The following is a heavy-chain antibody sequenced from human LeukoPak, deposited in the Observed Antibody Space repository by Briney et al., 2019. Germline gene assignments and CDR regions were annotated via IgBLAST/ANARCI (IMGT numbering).Heavy chain of an antibody. V-gene: IGHV1-2*02. D-gene: IGHD3-22*01. CDR1: GYTFTVYY. Sequence: ASVKVSCKASGYTFTVYYMHWVRQAPGQGLEWMGWINPNSGGTNYAQKFQGRVTMTRDTSISTAYMELSRLRSDDTAVYYCARDRYDSSGYYSDPYFDYWGQGTLVTVSS. CDR2: INPNSGGT. CDR3: ARDRYDSSGYYSDPYFDY. J-gene: IGHJ4*02.